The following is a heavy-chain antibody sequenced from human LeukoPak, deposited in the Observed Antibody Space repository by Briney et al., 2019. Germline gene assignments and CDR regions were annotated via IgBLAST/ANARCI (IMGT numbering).Heavy chain of an antibody. V-gene: IGHV3-23*01. J-gene: IGHJ4*02. CDR1: GFTFRSHA. Sequence: GGSLRLSCVGSGFTFRSHAMSWVRQAPEKGLEFVSGIYENGGTTYYADSVKSRFSISRDNSKNTLYLQMDSLRGEDTAVYYCAKDFRIGYSAHFDYWGQGALVTVSS. CDR3: AKDFRIGYSAHFDY. CDR2: IYENGGTT. D-gene: IGHD2-21*01.